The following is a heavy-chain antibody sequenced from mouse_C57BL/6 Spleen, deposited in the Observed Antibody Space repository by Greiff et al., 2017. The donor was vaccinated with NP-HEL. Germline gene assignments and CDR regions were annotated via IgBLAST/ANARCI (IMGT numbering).Heavy chain of an antibody. CDR1: GYTFTSYW. Sequence: QVQLQQPGAELVKPGASVKMSCKASGYTFTSYWLTWVKQRPGQGLEWIGDIYPGSGSTNYNEKFKSKATLTVDTSSSPAYMQRSSLTSEDSAVDYCARSAFTTRGAMDYWGQGTSVTVSS. CDR3: ARSAFTTRGAMDY. D-gene: IGHD2-12*01. CDR2: IYPGSGST. V-gene: IGHV1-55*01. J-gene: IGHJ4*01.